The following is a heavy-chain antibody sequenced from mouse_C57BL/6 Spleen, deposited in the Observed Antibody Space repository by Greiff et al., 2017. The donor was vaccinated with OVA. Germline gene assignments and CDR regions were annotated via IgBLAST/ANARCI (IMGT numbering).Heavy chain of an antibody. CDR2: INPYNGGT. J-gene: IGHJ2*01. V-gene: IGHV1-19*01. CDR3: ARSVGVYDGYYVDFDY. Sequence: EVMLVESGPVLVKPGASVKMSCKASGYTFTDYYMNWVKQSHGKSLEWIGVINPYNGGTSYNQKFKGKATLTVDKSSSTAYMELNSLTSEDSAVYYCARSVGVYDGYYVDFDYWGQGTTLTVSS. CDR1: GYTFTDYY. D-gene: IGHD2-3*01.